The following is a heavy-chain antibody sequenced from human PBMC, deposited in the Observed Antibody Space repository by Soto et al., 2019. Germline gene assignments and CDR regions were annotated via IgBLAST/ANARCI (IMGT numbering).Heavy chain of an antibody. V-gene: IGHV3-30*18. CDR3: AKVGPLSGYDFWSGYRAYYYYYYGTDV. CDR1: GFTFSSYG. CDR2: ISYDGSNK. D-gene: IGHD3-3*01. Sequence: LRLSCAASGFTFSSYGMHWVRQAPGKGLEWVAVISYDGSNKYYADSVKGRFTISRDNSKNTLYLQMNSLRAEDTAVYYCAKVGPLSGYDFWSGYRAYYYYYYGTDVWGQGTTVTVSS. J-gene: IGHJ6*02.